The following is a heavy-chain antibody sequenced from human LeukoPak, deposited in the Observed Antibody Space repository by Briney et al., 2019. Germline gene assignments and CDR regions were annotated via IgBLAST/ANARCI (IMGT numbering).Heavy chain of an antibody. J-gene: IGHJ3*02. CDR1: GYTFTSYG. D-gene: IGHD3-10*01. V-gene: IGHV1-18*01. CDR2: ISAYNGNT. CDR3: ARELPGGPDAFAI. Sequence: ASVKVSCKASGYTFTSYGISWVRQAPGQGLEGRGWISAYNGNTNYAQKLQGRVTMTTDTSTSTAYRELRSLRSDDTAVYYCARELPGGPDAFAIWGQGTMVPVSS.